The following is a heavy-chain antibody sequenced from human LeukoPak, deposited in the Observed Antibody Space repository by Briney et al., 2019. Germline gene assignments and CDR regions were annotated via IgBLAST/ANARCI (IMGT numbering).Heavy chain of an antibody. CDR2: ISAYDGST. D-gene: IGHD6-19*01. CDR1: GCTFTSYG. V-gene: IGHV1-18*01. J-gene: IGHJ5*02. Sequence: ASVKVSCKASGCTFTSYGISWVRQAPGQGLEGLGWISAYDGSTNYAQKLQGRVTVTTDTSPSTAYMELRSLRSDDTAIYYCARGRGVAGLVIDPWGQGTLVTVSS. CDR3: ARGRGVAGLVIDP.